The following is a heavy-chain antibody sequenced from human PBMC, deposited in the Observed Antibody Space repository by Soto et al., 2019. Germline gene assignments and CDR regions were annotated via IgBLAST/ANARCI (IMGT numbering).Heavy chain of an antibody. V-gene: IGHV5-51*01. CDR3: ARRARDYDNSGYYYDAFDI. CDR1: GYSFTSYW. CDR2: IYPGDSDT. D-gene: IGHD3-22*01. J-gene: IGHJ3*02. Sequence: PGESLKISCKGSGYSFTSYWIGWVRQMPGKGLEWMGIIYPGDSDTRYSPSFQGQVTISADKSISTAYLQWSSLKASDTAMYYCARRARDYDNSGYYYDAFDIWGQGTMVTVSS.